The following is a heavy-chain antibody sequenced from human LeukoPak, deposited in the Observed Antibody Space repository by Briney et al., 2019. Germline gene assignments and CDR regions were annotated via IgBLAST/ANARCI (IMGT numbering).Heavy chain of an antibody. D-gene: IGHD3-22*01. CDR2: IYYSGST. V-gene: IGHV4-39*07. CDR1: GGSISSTTYY. Sequence: SETLSLTCTVSGGSISSTTYYWDWIRQPPGKGLEWIGTIYYSGSTYYNPSLMSRVTISVDTSKNQFSLNLSSVTAADTAVYYCVRAPHFFDISGSRYYFDYWGQGTLVTVSS. CDR3: VRAPHFFDISGSRYYFDY. J-gene: IGHJ4*02.